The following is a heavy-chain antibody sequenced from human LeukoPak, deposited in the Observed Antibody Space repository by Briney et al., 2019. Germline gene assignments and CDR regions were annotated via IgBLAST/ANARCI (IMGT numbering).Heavy chain of an antibody. CDR3: ARDPLGDSTYYFDY. V-gene: IGHV3-30*04. D-gene: IGHD2-21*01. Sequence: GGSLRLSCAASGFTFSSYAMHWVRQAPGKGLEWVAVISYDGSNKYYADSVKGRFTISRDNSKNTLYLQMNSLRAEDTAVYYCARDPLGDSTYYFDYWGQGTLVTVSS. CDR2: ISYDGSNK. J-gene: IGHJ4*02. CDR1: GFTFSSYA.